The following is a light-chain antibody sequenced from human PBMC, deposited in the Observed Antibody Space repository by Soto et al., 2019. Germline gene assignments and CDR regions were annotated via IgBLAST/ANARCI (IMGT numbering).Light chain of an antibody. CDR1: SCDIGGYNH. Sequence: QSALTQPTSVSGSPGQSITISCTGVSCDIGGYNHVSWYQQHPGNVPRLIIYDVDNRPLGISNRFSGSQSGNTASLSISGLQAEDEADYYCCAYTARTTLSWVFGGGTKLTVL. CDR3: CAYTARTTLSWV. J-gene: IGLJ3*02. CDR2: DVD. V-gene: IGLV2-14*03.